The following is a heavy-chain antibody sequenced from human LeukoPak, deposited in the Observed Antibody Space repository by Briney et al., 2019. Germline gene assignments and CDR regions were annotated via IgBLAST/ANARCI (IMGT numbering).Heavy chain of an antibody. CDR3: ARDVVVVPAAIAGATTNFDY. CDR1: GYTFTSYG. CDR2: ISAYNGNT. V-gene: IGHV1-18*01. J-gene: IGHJ4*02. Sequence: EASVKVSCKASGYTFTSYGISWVRQPPGQGLEWMGWISAYNGNTNYAQKLQGRVTMTTDTSTSTAYMELRSLRSDDTAVYYCARDVVVVPAAIAGATTNFDYWGQGTLVTVSS. D-gene: IGHD2-2*01.